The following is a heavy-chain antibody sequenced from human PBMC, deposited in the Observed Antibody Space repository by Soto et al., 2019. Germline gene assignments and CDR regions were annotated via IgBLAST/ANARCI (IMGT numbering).Heavy chain of an antibody. CDR3: ARDWDSSGLFDP. V-gene: IGHV4-59*01. D-gene: IGHD3-10*01. CDR1: GASITTYY. CDR2: ISYSGST. Sequence: LSITWSFSGASITTYYFSWILQPPGKGLEWIGSISYSGSTKYNPSLESRVMISLDTSKNQFSLRLTSVTAADTALYYCARDWDSSGLFDPWGQGALVTVPS. J-gene: IGHJ5*02.